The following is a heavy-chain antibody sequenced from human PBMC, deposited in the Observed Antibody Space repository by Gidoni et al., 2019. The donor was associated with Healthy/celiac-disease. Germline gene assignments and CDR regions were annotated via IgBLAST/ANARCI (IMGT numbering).Heavy chain of an antibody. CDR3: ARGGFTDY. J-gene: IGHJ4*02. CDR1: GFTFSTYG. D-gene: IGHD2-15*01. CDR2: ISSSGSTT. V-gene: IGHV3-48*01. Sequence: LSCAASGFTFSTYGMNWVRQAPGKGLEWVSYISSSGSTTYYADSVKGRFTISRDNAKNSLYLQMNSLRAEDTAVYYCARGGFTDYWGQGTLVTVSS.